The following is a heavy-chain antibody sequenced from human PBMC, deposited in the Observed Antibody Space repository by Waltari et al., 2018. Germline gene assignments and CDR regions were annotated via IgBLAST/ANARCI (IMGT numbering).Heavy chain of an antibody. CDR2: IHYSGNT. Sequence: QLQLQESGPRLVRPSETLSLTCTVSGGSISSTTYYWAWIRQTPGKGLEWIGSIHYSGNTYYNPALRMRVTISVDTSKNQFSLNRRSVTAADTAVYYCARRVVTTGGVDYWGQGTLVTVSS. V-gene: IGHV4-39*07. CDR1: GGSISSTTYY. CDR3: ARRVVTTGGVDY. J-gene: IGHJ4*02. D-gene: IGHD2-21*02.